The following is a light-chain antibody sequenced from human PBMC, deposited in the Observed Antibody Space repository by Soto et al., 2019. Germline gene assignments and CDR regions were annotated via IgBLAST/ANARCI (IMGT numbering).Light chain of an antibody. Sequence: DIQMTQCPSTLSGSVGDRVTITCRASQTISSWWAWYQQKPGKAPKLLIYKASTLKSGVPSRFSGSGSGTEFTLTISSLQPDDFATYYCQHYNSYSEAFGQGTKVDIK. CDR1: QTISSW. V-gene: IGKV1-5*03. CDR3: QHYNSYSEA. CDR2: KAS. J-gene: IGKJ1*01.